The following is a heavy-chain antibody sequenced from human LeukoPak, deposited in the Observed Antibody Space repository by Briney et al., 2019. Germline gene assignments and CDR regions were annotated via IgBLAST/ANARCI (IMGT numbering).Heavy chain of an antibody. CDR2: INPNSGGT. J-gene: IGHJ4*02. CDR3: ARVSYYYDSSVGY. V-gene: IGHV1-2*02. CDR1: GYTFTGYY. Sequence: GASVKVSCKASGYTFTGYYMHWVRQAPGQGLEWMGWINPNSGGTNYAQKFQGRVTMTRDTSISTAYMELSRLRSDDMAVYYCARVSYYYDSSVGYWGQGTLVTVSS. D-gene: IGHD3-22*01.